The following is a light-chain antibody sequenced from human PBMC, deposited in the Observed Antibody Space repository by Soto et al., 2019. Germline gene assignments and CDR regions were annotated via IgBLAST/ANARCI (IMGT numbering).Light chain of an antibody. CDR1: SSDVGGYNY. CDR2: EVS. V-gene: IGLV2-14*01. Sequence: QSVLTQPASVSGSPGQSITISCTGTSSDVGGYNYLSWYQQHPGKAPKLMIYEVSNRPSGVSNRFSATKSGNTASLTISGLQAEDEAVYYCSSYTTTSTVVFGGGTKLTVL. CDR3: SSYTTTSTVV. J-gene: IGLJ2*01.